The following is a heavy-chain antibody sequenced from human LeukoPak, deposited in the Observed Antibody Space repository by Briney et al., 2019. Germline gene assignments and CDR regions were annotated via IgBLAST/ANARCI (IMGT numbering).Heavy chain of an antibody. CDR1: GGAITNYY. CDR3: ARAPAGQXYSYMDV. V-gene: IGHV4-59*01. CDR2: MYYSGST. J-gene: IGHJ6*03. D-gene: IGHD2-2*01. Sequence: SETLSLTCTVSGGAITNYYWSWIRQPPGKGLEWIGYMYYSGSTNYNPSLKSRVTMSVDTSKNQSSLKMSSLTAADTAVYYCARAPAGQXYSYMDVWGKGTTVTVSS.